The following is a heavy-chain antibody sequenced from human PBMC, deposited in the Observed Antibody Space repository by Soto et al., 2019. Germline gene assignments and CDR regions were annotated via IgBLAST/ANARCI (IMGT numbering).Heavy chain of an antibody. CDR3: SRVDPSATSPDY. Sequence: GGSLRLSCTVSAVSEFSFSDQYMDWVRQAPGKGLEWVGRSRNRVNNFSTAYAASVQGRFTISRDESKNTVYLQMHSLKTDDTAVYYCSRVDPSATSPDYWGQGTLVTVSS. V-gene: IGHV3-72*01. CDR1: EFSFSDQY. D-gene: IGHD2-15*01. CDR2: SRNRVNNFST. J-gene: IGHJ4*02.